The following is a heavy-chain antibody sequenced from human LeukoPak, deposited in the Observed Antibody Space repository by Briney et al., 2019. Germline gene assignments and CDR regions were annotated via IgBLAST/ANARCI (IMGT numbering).Heavy chain of an antibody. D-gene: IGHD5-18*01. CDR3: AKDSSYGYLH. V-gene: IGHV3-33*06. J-gene: IGHJ4*02. CDR2: IWYDGSNK. Sequence: GGSLRLSCAASGVTFSSYGMRWVRQAPGKGLEWVGDIWYDGSNKYYADSVKGRFSISRDNSKNTLYLQMDNLRADDTVVYYCAKDSSYGYLHWGQGTLVTVSS. CDR1: GVTFSSYG.